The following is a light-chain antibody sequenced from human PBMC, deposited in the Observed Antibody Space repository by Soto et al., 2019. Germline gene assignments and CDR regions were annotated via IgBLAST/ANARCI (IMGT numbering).Light chain of an antibody. Sequence: DIQMTQSPSTLSGSVGDRVTITCRASQTISSWVAWYQQKPGKAPKLLIYKASTLKSGVSSRFSGSGSGTEFTLTISSLQPDDFATYYCQHYNSYSEAFGQGTKV. J-gene: IGKJ1*01. CDR3: QHYNSYSEA. V-gene: IGKV1-5*03. CDR1: QTISSW. CDR2: KAS.